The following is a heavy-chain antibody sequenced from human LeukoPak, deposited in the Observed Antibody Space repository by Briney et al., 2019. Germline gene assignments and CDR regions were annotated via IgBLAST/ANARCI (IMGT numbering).Heavy chain of an antibody. V-gene: IGHV3-30*03. J-gene: IGHJ4*02. CDR2: ISYDGSNK. CDR1: GFTFSSYG. Sequence: QPGGSLRLSCAASGFTFSSYGMHWVRQAPGKGLEWVAVISYDGSNKYYADSVKGRFTISRDNSKNTLYLQMNSLRAEDTAVYYCARVYSGSYQDLWGQGTLVTVSS. D-gene: IGHD1-26*01. CDR3: ARVYSGSYQDL.